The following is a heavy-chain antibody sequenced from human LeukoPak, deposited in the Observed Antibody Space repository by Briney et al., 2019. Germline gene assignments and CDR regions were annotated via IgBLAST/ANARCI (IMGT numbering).Heavy chain of an antibody. D-gene: IGHD6-25*01. V-gene: IGHV5-51*01. CDR2: IYPGDSDT. CDR3: ASSGRIPQRYFDY. Sequence: GESLKISCKGSGYSFTSYWIGWVRQMPGKGLEWMGIIYPGDSDTRYSPSFQGQVTISADKSISTAYLQWSSLKASDTVMYYCASSGRIPQRYFDYWGQGTLVTVSS. CDR1: GYSFTSYW. J-gene: IGHJ4*02.